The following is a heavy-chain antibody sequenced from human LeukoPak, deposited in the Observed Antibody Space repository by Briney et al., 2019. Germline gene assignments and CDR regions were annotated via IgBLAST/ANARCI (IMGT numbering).Heavy chain of an antibody. CDR3: ARPLLIVGATEMDV. Sequence: PSQTLSLTCTVSGGSISSGGYYWSWIRQPPGKGLEWIGYIYHSGSTYYNPSLKSRVTISVDTSKNQFSLKLSSVTAADTAVYYCARPLLIVGATEMDVWGKGTTVTVSS. CDR1: GGSISSGGYY. CDR2: IYHSGST. J-gene: IGHJ6*04. D-gene: IGHD1-26*01. V-gene: IGHV4-30-2*01.